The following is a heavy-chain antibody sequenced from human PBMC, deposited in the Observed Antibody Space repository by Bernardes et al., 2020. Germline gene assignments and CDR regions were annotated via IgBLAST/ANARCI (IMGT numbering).Heavy chain of an antibody. CDR1: GGSVNSGTYY. D-gene: IGHD3-16*01. CDR3: ASERLGIDAFDI. Sequence: SATLSLTCTVSGGSVNSGTYYWTWIRQPPGKGLEWLGYIYNSENTYYNPSLKSRVTISVDTSKNQFSLNLSSVTAADTAVYYCASERLGIDAFDIWGQGTMVTVSS. CDR2: IYNSENT. V-gene: IGHV4-61*01. J-gene: IGHJ3*02.